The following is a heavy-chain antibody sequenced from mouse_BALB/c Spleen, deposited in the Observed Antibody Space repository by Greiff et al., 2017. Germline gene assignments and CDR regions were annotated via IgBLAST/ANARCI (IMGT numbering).Heavy chain of an antibody. CDR1: GYTFTSYW. CDR2: IYPGSGST. CDR3: TRQQVDYAMDY. V-gene: IGHV1S22*01. Sequence: LQQPGSELVRPGASVKLSCKASGYTFTSYWMHWVKQRHGQGLEWIGNIYPGSGSTNYDEKFKSKGTLTVDTSSSTAYMHLSSLTSEDSAVYYCTRQQVDYAMDYWGQGTSVTVSS. J-gene: IGHJ4*01. D-gene: IGHD1-1*01.